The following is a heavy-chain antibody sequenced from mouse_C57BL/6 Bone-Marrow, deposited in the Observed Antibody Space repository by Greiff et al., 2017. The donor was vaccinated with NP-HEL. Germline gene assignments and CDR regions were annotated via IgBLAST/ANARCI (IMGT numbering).Heavy chain of an antibody. J-gene: IGHJ2*01. CDR3: ARHHDGYYDY. CDR2: ISNLAYSI. V-gene: IGHV5-15*01. D-gene: IGHD2-3*01. Sequence: EVQLVESGGGLVQPGGSLKLSCAASGFTFSDYGMAWVRQAPRKGPEWVAFISNLAYSIYYADTVTGRFTISRENAKNTLYLEMSSLRSEDTAMYYCARHHDGYYDYWGQGTTLTVSS. CDR1: GFTFSDYG.